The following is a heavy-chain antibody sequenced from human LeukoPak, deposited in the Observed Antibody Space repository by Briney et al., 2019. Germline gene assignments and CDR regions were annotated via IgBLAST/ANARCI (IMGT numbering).Heavy chain of an antibody. CDR1: GFTFSSYG. Sequence: QPGRSLRLSCAASGFTFSSYGMHWVRQAPGKGLEWVAVIWYDGSNKYYADSVKGRFTISRDNSKITLYLQMNSLRAEDTAVYYCARDPSSGWYRRSFDYWGQGTLVTVSS. CDR3: ARDPSSGWYRRSFDY. CDR2: IWYDGSNK. D-gene: IGHD6-19*01. V-gene: IGHV3-33*01. J-gene: IGHJ4*02.